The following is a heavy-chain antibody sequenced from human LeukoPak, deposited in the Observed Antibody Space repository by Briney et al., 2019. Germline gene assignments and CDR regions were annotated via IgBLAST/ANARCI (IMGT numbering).Heavy chain of an antibody. Sequence: SQTLSLTCAVYGGSFRVYYWSWIRHPPGKGLEWIGEINHSGSTNYNPSLKSRLTISVDTSKNQFSLKLSSVTAADTAVYYCARGASMDVWGKGTTVTVSS. CDR1: GGSFRVYY. V-gene: IGHV4-34*01. CDR3: ARGASMDV. CDR2: INHSGST. J-gene: IGHJ6*04.